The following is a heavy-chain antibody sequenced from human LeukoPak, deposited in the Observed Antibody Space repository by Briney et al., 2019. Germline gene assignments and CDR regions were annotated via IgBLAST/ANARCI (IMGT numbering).Heavy chain of an antibody. D-gene: IGHD6-19*01. CDR3: ARLAVAGTGVY. J-gene: IGHJ4*02. CDR2: ISGSSGSGGST. Sequence: GGSLRLSCAASGFTFSSYAMSWVRQAPGKGLEWVSNISGSSGSGGSTYYADSVKGRFTISRDNAKNTLYLQMNSLRAEDTAVYYCARLAVAGTGVYWGQGTLVTVSS. CDR1: GFTFSSYA. V-gene: IGHV3-23*01.